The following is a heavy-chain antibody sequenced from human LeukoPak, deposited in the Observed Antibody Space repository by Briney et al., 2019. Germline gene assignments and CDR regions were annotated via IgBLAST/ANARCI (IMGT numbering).Heavy chain of an antibody. CDR1: GFMSSKYA. CDR2: VSASADST. Sequence: GGSLRLSCAASGFMSSKYAMSWVRQAPRKGLEWVSAVSASADSTYYADSVKGRFTISRDNSKNTLFLQMNSLRAEDTAVYYCARRPAIFMDGVYYYSMDIWGQGTTVTVSS. D-gene: IGHD2-2*01. J-gene: IGHJ6*02. CDR3: ARRPAIFMDGVYYYSMDI. V-gene: IGHV3-23*01.